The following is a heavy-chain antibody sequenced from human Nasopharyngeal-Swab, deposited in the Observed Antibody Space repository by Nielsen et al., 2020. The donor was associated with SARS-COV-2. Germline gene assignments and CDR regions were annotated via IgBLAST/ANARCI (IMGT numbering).Heavy chain of an antibody. CDR3: ARDQPPYDILTAYYYYMDV. J-gene: IGHJ6*03. CDR1: GFTFDDYG. D-gene: IGHD3-9*01. CDR2: INWNGGST. Sequence: GESLKISCAASGFTFDDYGMSWVRQAPGKGLEWVSGINWNGGSTGYADSVKGRFTISRDNAKNSLYLQMNSLRAEDTALYHCARDQPPYDILTAYYYYMDVWGKGTTVTVSS. V-gene: IGHV3-20*01.